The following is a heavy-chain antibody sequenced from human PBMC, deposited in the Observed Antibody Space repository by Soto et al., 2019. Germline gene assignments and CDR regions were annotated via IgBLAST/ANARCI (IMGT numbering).Heavy chain of an antibody. CDR2: INSDGSST. Sequence: EVQLLDSGGGLVQPGGSLRLSCAASGFTFSSYWMHWVRQAPGKGLVWVSRINSDGSSTSYADSVKGRFTISRDNAKNTLYLQMNSLRAEDTAVYYCVRTSLVVAAATREDYWGQGTLVTVSS. V-gene: IGHV3-74*02. D-gene: IGHD2-15*01. CDR3: VRTSLVVAAATREDY. J-gene: IGHJ4*02. CDR1: GFTFSSYW.